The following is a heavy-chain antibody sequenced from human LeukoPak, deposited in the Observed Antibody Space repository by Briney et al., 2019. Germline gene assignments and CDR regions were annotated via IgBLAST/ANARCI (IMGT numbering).Heavy chain of an antibody. CDR1: GLTFSSYT. J-gene: IGHJ4*02. CDR3: ARRGDCSGGTCYAFDY. D-gene: IGHD2-15*01. Sequence: PGGSLRLSCAVSGLTFSSYTFTWVRQAPGRGLEWVSSISSSSSYVYSADSVKGRFTISRDNAKNSLYLQMNSLRAEDTAVYYCARRGDCSGGTCYAFDYWGQGTLVTVSS. V-gene: IGHV3-21*06. CDR2: ISSSSSYV.